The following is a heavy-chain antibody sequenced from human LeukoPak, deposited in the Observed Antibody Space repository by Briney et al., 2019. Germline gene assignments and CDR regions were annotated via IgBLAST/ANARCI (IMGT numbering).Heavy chain of an antibody. CDR2: IYYSGST. V-gene: IGHV4-59*01. Sequence: SETLSLTCTVSGGSISSYYWSWIRQPPGKGLEWIGYIYYSGSTNYNPSLKSRVTISVDTSKNQFSLKLSSVTAADTAVYDCAREQMVRGVIITDYWGQGTLVTVSS. CDR3: AREQMVRGVIITDY. D-gene: IGHD3-10*01. J-gene: IGHJ4*02. CDR1: GGSISSYY.